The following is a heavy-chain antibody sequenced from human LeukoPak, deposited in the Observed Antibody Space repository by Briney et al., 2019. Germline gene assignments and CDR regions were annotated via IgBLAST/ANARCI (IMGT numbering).Heavy chain of an antibody. CDR1: GYTLTELS. CDR2: FDPKDGET. V-gene: IGHV1-24*01. Sequence: ASVKVSCKVSGYTLTELSMHWVRQAPGKGLEWMGSFDPKDGETIYAQKFQGRVTMTEDTSTDTAYMELSSLRSDDTAVYYCARDRRIAVAGTRFDPWGQGTLVTVSS. J-gene: IGHJ5*02. D-gene: IGHD6-19*01. CDR3: ARDRRIAVAGTRFDP.